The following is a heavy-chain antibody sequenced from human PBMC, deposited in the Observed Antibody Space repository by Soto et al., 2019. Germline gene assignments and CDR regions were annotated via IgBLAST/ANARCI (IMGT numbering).Heavy chain of an antibody. CDR3: ARLRIVGVVPAAKALGFDY. CDR1: GGSISSSSYY. J-gene: IGHJ4*02. Sequence: SETLSLTCTVSGGSISSSSYYWGWIRQPPGKGLEWIGSIYYSGSTYYNPSLKSRVTISVDTSKNQFSLKLSSVTAADTAVYYCARLRIVGVVPAAKALGFDYWGQGTLVTVSS. CDR2: IYYSGST. D-gene: IGHD2-2*01. V-gene: IGHV4-39*01.